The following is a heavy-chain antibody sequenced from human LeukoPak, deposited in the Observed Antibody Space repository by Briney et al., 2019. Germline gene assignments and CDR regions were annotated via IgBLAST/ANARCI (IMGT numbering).Heavy chain of an antibody. Sequence: GGSLRLSCAASGFTFSTYNMNWVRQAPGKGLEWVSSISSSSSYIYYADSVKGRFTISRDNAKNSLYLQMNSLRAEDTAVYYCARDPGNYESSGYFPWGQGTLVSVSS. CDR2: ISSSSSYI. CDR3: ARDPGNYESSGYFP. D-gene: IGHD3-22*01. V-gene: IGHV3-21*01. J-gene: IGHJ5*02. CDR1: GFTFSTYN.